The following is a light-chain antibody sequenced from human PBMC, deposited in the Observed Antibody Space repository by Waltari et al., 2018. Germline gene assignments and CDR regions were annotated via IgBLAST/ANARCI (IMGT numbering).Light chain of an antibody. CDR1: QNVETDW. V-gene: IGKV3-20*01. J-gene: IGKJ3*01. Sequence: VLTQSPGTLSLSPGERATHSCRAGQNVETDWMAGYQRKPGQAPKLLIYAASNRATDTPDRFSGSGSGTDFNLTISRLEPEDFALYYCHQYGNPPPTFGPGTNVEIK. CDR3: HQYGNPPPT. CDR2: AAS.